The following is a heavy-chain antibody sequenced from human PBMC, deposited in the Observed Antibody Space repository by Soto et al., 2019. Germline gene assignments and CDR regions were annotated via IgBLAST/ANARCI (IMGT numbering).Heavy chain of an antibody. CDR1: GDTFNTYS. V-gene: IGHV1-69*12. J-gene: IGHJ4*02. CDR2: IIPIFGTA. CDR3: ARDPCISTTCYHDY. D-gene: IGHD2-2*01. Sequence: QVQLVQSGAEVKKPGSSVKVSCKASGDTFNTYSISWVRQAPGQGLEWMGGIIPIFGTANYAQNFQGRVTITADGYTNTAYMDLSGLRAEDTAVYYCARDPCISTTCYHDYWGQGTLVTVSS.